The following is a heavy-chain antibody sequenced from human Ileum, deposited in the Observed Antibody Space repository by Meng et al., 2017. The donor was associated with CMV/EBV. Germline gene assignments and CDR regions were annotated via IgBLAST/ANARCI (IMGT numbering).Heavy chain of an antibody. V-gene: IGHV6-1*01. CDR1: GNSVSSNIAA. CDR3: AREMGAHDY. D-gene: IGHD4/OR15-4a*01. J-gene: IGHJ4*02. CDR2: TYYRSKWYD. Sequence: QVQLQQSGTGLVKLSQTLSLTCAISGNSVSSNIAAWSWIRQSPSRGLEWLGRTYYRSKWYDDYAVSVKSRVTITPDTSKNQFSLHLNSVSPEDTAIYFCAREMGAHDYWGQGTLVTVSS.